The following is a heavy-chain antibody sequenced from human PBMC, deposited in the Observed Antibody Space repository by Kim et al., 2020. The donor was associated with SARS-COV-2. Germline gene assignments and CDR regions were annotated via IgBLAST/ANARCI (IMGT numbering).Heavy chain of an antibody. V-gene: IGHV5-51*01. CDR1: GYSFTSYW. D-gene: IGHD3-22*01. CDR2: IYPGDSYT. J-gene: IGHJ3*02. CDR3: ARLYIVVYAREQIGFDI. Sequence: GESLKISCKGSGYSFTSYWIGWVRQMPGKGLEWMGIIYPGDSYTRYSPSFQGQVTISADKSISTAYLQWSSLKASDTAMYYCARLYIVVYAREQIGFDIWGQGTMVTVSS.